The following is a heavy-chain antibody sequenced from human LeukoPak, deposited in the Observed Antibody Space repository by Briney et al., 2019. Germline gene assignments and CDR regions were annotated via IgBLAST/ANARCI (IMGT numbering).Heavy chain of an antibody. CDR1: GGSISSYY. V-gene: IGHV4-59*08. D-gene: IGHD3-3*01. CDR3: ARHGSRSDGIDY. CDR2: IYYSGST. J-gene: IGHJ4*02. Sequence: SETLSLTCTVSGGSISSYYWSWIRQPPGKGLEWIGYIYYSGSTNYNPSLKSRVTISVDTSKNQFSLKLSSVTAADTAVYYCARHGSRSDGIDYWGQGTLVTVSS.